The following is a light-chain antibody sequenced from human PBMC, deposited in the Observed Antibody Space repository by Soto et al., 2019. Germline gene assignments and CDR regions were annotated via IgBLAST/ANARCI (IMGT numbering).Light chain of an antibody. Sequence: EVVLTQSPGTLSLSPGKRATLSCRASQSISSSYLAWYQQRPGQAPRLLIYGASSRATGIPDRFSGSGSGTEFTLTISRLEPEDFAVYYCQQHGSSSCTLGQGTKVDIK. CDR2: GAS. CDR1: QSISSSY. V-gene: IGKV3-20*01. J-gene: IGKJ1*01. CDR3: QQHGSSSCT.